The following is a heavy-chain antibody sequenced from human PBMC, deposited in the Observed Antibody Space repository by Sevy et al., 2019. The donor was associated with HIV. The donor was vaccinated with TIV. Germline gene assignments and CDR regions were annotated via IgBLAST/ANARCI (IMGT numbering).Heavy chain of an antibody. V-gene: IGHV3-21*01. J-gene: IGHJ4*02. CDR3: ARDTVGNVGANPQFDY. CDR1: GFTFSSYS. Sequence: GGSLRLSCAASGFTFSSYSMNWVRQAPGKGLEWVSSISSSSSYIYYADSVKGRFTISRDNAKNSLYLQMNSLRAEDTAVYYCARDTVGNVGANPQFDYWGQGTLVTVSS. D-gene: IGHD1-26*01. CDR2: ISSSSSYI.